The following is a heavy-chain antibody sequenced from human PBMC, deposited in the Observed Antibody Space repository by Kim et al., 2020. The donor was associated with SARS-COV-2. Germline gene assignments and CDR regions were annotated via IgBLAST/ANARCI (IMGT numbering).Heavy chain of an antibody. CDR2: IYYSGST. D-gene: IGHD3-10*01. CDR3: GTWFGELLDY. Sequence: SETLSLTCTVSGGSISSSSYYWGWIRQPPGKGLEWIGSIYYSGSTYYNPSLKSRVTISVDTSKNQFSLKLSSVTAADTAVYYCGTWFGELLDYWGQGTLVTVSS. CDR1: GGSISSSSYY. V-gene: IGHV4-39*01. J-gene: IGHJ4*02.